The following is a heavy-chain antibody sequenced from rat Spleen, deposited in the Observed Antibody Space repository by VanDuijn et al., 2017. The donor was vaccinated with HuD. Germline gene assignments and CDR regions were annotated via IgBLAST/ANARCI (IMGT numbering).Heavy chain of an antibody. Sequence: EVQLVETGGGLVQPGETLKLSCAASGITFSNYAMAWVRQAPTKGLEWVASISTGGGNTYYRDSVKGRFTISRDNAQNTLYLQMNSLRSEDTATYYCTREGNSGYDYWGQGVMVTVSS. D-gene: IGHD4-3*01. CDR2: ISTGGGNT. J-gene: IGHJ2*01. V-gene: IGHV5S13*01. CDR1: GITFSNYA. CDR3: TREGNSGYDY.